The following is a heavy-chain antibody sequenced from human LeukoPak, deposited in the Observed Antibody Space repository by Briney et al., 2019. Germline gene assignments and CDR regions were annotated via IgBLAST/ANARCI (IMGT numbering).Heavy chain of an antibody. CDR2: IYYSGST. D-gene: IGHD2-2*01. J-gene: IGHJ4*02. CDR3: ARQNVVVPAAARFDY. Sequence: SETLSLTCTVSGGSISSSSYYWGWIRQPPGKGLEWIGSIYYSGSTYYNPSLKSRVTISVDTSKNQLSLKLSSVTAAGTAVYYCARQNVVVPAAARFDYWGQGTLVTVSS. V-gene: IGHV4-39*01. CDR1: GGSISSSSYY.